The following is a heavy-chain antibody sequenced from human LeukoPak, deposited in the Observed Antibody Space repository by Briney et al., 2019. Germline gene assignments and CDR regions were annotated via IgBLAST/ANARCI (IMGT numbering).Heavy chain of an antibody. Sequence: EASVKVSCKASGYTFTGYYMHWVRQAPGQGLEWMGWINPNSGGTNYAQKFQGRVTMTTDTSTTTAYMELRSLRSDDTAVYYCARTRGGAYNYYGMDVWGQGTTVTVSS. CDR1: GYTFTGYY. J-gene: IGHJ6*02. CDR3: ARTRGGAYNYYGMDV. CDR2: INPNSGGT. D-gene: IGHD3-10*01. V-gene: IGHV1-2*02.